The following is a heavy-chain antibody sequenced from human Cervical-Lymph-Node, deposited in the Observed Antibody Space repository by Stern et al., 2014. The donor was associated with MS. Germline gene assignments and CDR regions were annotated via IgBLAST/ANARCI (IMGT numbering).Heavy chain of an antibody. CDR1: GFTFSSYG. CDR2: ISYDGSNK. D-gene: IGHD3-22*01. CDR3: ANTYYYDSSGYPGGY. Sequence: VQLVESGGGVVQPGRSLRLSCAASGFTFSSYGMHWVRQAPGKGLEWVAVISYDGSNKYYADSVKGRFTISRDNSKNTLYLQMNSLRAEDTAVYYCANTYYYDSSGYPGGYWGQGTLVTVSS. V-gene: IGHV3-30*18. J-gene: IGHJ4*02.